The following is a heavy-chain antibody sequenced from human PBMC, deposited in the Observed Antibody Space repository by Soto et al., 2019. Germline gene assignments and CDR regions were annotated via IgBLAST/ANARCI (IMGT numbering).Heavy chain of an antibody. CDR3: GRGRSGQIVIFY. V-gene: IGHV1-2*02. CDR1: GYTFTGHY. Sequence: ASVKVSCKASGYTFTGHYIHWVRQAPEQGPEWMGEIGPESGATRYAQRFQGRVTMTRDMSITTVYMELNNLSPDDTAVYYCGRGRSGQIVIFYWGQGTPVTVSS. J-gene: IGHJ4*02. D-gene: IGHD1-26*01. CDR2: IGPESGAT.